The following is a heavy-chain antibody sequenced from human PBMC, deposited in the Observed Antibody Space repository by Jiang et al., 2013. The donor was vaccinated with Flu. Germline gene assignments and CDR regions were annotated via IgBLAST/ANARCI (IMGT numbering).Heavy chain of an antibody. D-gene: IGHD4-11*01. Sequence: QLLESGGGLAQPGGSLRLSCAASGFTFSSYAMSWVRQAPGKGLEWVSAIGGSDDSTYYADSVKGRFTISRDNSKSTLYLQMNSLRAEDTAVYYCAKDRSSNWFQLFKDFWGQGTLVTVSS. J-gene: IGHJ4*02. CDR2: IGGSDDST. CDR1: GFTFSSYA. CDR3: AKDRSSNWFQLFKDF. V-gene: IGHV3-23*01.